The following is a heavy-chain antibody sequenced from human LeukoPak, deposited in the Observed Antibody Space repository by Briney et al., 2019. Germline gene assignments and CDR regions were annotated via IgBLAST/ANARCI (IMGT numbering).Heavy chain of an antibody. V-gene: IGHV5-51*01. CDR2: IYPGDSDT. D-gene: IGHD4-11*01. J-gene: IGHJ6*02. CDR3: ARLPLTTVTTSYYYYYGMDV. Sequence: GESLKISCKGSGYSFTSYWIGWVRQMPGKGLEWMGIIYPGDSDTRYSPSFQGQVTIPADKSISTAYLQWSSLKASDTAMYYCARLPLTTVTTSYYYYYGMDVWGQGTTVTVSS. CDR1: GYSFTSYW.